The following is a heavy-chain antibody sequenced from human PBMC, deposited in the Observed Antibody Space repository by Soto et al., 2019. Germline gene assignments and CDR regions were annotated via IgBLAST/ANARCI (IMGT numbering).Heavy chain of an antibody. CDR2: ISHDGNNK. Sequence: GGSLRLSCAASEFTFSNYAMHWVRQPPGKGLQWLAVISHDGNNKYYADSVEGRFTISRDNSKNTVYLQMNSLRLEDTAVYYCARGPSYSDSYFDYWGQGTLVTVSS. D-gene: IGHD4-17*01. J-gene: IGHJ4*02. CDR1: EFTFSNYA. CDR3: ARGPSYSDSYFDY. V-gene: IGHV3-30*03.